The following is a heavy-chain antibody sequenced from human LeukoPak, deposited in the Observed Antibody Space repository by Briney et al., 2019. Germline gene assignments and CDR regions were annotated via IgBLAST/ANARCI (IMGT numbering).Heavy chain of an antibody. CDR2: IYSGGST. CDR1: GITVSSNY. V-gene: IGHV3-66*01. D-gene: IGHD6-6*01. CDR3: ARAYSSSIATSRRYFDY. Sequence: GGSLRLSCAASGITVSSNYMSWVRQAPGKRLEWVSVIYSGGSTYYADSVKGRFTISRDNSKNALYLQMNSLRAEDTAVYYCARAYSSSIATSRRYFDYWGQGTLVTVSS. J-gene: IGHJ4*02.